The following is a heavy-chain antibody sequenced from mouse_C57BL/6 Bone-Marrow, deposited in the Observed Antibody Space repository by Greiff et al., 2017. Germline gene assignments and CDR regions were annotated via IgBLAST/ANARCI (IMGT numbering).Heavy chain of an antibody. CDR1: GFTFSSYA. D-gene: IGHD2-5*01. CDR2: ISDGGSYT. Sequence: EVQVVESGGGLVKPGGSLKLSCAASGFTFSSYAMSWVRQTPEKRLEWVAIISDGGSYTYYPDNVKGRFTISRDNAKNNLYLQMSHLKSEDTAMYYCARDSYSNYVPWFAYWGQGTLVTVSA. V-gene: IGHV5-4*01. J-gene: IGHJ3*01. CDR3: ARDSYSNYVPWFAY.